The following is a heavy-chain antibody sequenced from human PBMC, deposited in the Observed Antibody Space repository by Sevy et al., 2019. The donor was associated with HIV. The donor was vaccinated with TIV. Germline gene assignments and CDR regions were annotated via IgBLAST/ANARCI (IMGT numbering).Heavy chain of an antibody. Sequence: SETLSLTCTVSGGSISSYYWSWIRQPPGKGLEWIGYIYYSGSTNYNPSLKSRVTISVDTSKNQFSLKLSSVTAADTAVYYCARDTGYYGMDVWGHGTTVTVSS. J-gene: IGHJ6*02. CDR2: IYYSGST. CDR3: ARDTGYYGMDV. CDR1: GGSISSYY. V-gene: IGHV4-59*01.